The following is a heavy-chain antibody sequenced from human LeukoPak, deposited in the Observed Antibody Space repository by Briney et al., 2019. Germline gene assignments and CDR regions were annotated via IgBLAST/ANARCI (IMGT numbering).Heavy chain of an antibody. D-gene: IGHD5-12*01. Sequence: TGGSLRLSCAASGSTFSSYGMSWVRQAPGKGLEWVSAISGSGGSTYYADSVKGRFTISRDNSKNTLYLQMNSLRAEDTAVYYCAREMGGYPFDYWGQGTLVTVSS. J-gene: IGHJ4*02. CDR1: GSTFSSYG. V-gene: IGHV3-23*01. CDR2: ISGSGGST. CDR3: AREMGGYPFDY.